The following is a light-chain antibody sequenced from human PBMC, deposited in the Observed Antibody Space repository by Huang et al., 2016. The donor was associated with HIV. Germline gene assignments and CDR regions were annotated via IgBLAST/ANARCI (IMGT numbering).Light chain of an antibody. J-gene: IGKJ4*01. Sequence: VIWMTQSPPLVSASTGDRVPINCRVGQDINTYLTWYQQKPGKAPELLIYSASVLQDGVPSRFNGSGSGTQFSLTISCLQTEDFATYFCQQYHALPLTFGAGTKVEI. CDR2: SAS. CDR3: QQYHALPLT. V-gene: IGKV1D-8*03. CDR1: QDINTY.